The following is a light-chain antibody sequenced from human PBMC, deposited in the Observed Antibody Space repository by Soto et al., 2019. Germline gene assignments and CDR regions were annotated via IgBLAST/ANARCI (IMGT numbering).Light chain of an antibody. V-gene: IGKV3-20*01. Sequence: EIVMTQSPGTLSLSPGETATLSCRASQSVSSNYVAWFHQKPGQAPRLLIYGASSRATGVPDRFSASGSGTAFTLTISRLEPEDFAVYYCQQYNNWPPWTFGQGTKVDI. CDR2: GAS. CDR1: QSVSSNY. CDR3: QQYNNWPPWT. J-gene: IGKJ1*01.